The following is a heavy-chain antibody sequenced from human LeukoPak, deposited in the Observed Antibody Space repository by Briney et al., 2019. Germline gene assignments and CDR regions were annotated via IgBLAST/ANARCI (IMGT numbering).Heavy chain of an antibody. D-gene: IGHD5-24*01. V-gene: IGHV4-38-2*02. J-gene: IGHJ4*02. Sequence: SETLSLTCIVSGYSISSSYVWGWVRQPPGKGLEWIGSIFHSGSVYYNPSLKSRVTISVGPSKNRFSLKLTSVTAADTAVYYCARAVGTDGYNLWVYWGQGTLVTVSS. CDR2: IFHSGSV. CDR1: GYSISSSYV. CDR3: ARAVGTDGYNLWVY.